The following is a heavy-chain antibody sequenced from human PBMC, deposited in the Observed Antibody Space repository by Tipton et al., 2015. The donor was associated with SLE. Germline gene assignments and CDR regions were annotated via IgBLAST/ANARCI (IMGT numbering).Heavy chain of an antibody. J-gene: IGHJ4*02. CDR3: ARSHPNNSGDYGPFDY. CDR1: SYSISSGYY. V-gene: IGHV4-38-2*02. D-gene: IGHD4-17*01. Sequence: TLSLTCTVSSYSISSGYYWGWIRQPPGKGLEWIGSIYHSGSIYYSGNTYYNPSLESRVTISADTFKNQFSLKVTSVTAADTAVYFCARSHPNNSGDYGPFDYWGQGILVTVSS. CDR2: IYYSGNT.